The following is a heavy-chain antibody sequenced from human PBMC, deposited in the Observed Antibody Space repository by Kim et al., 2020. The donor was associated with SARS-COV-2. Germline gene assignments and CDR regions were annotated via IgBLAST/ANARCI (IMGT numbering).Heavy chain of an antibody. J-gene: IGHJ3*02. CDR3: ARGIFYGDYPDAFDI. V-gene: IGHV1-3*01. CDR1: GYTFTSYA. D-gene: IGHD4-17*01. Sequence: ASVKVSCKASGYTFTSYAMHWVRQAPGQRLEWMGWINAGNGNTKYSQKFQGRVTITRDTSASTAYMELSSLRSEDTAVYYCARGIFYGDYPDAFDIWGQGTMVTVSS. CDR2: INAGNGNT.